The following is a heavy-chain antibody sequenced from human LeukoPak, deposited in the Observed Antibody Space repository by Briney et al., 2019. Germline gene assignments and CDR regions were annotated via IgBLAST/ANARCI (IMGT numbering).Heavy chain of an antibody. D-gene: IGHD7-27*01. Sequence: SETLSLTCAVSGDSISRSIWWTWVRQPPGKGLEWIGEISLSGSTNYNPSLRSRVTISLDKSNNQFSLKLTSVTAADTAVYYCARALNWGMGGFDYWGQGTLVTVSS. J-gene: IGHJ4*02. CDR2: ISLSGST. CDR3: ARALNWGMGGFDY. V-gene: IGHV4-4*02. CDR1: GDSISRSIW.